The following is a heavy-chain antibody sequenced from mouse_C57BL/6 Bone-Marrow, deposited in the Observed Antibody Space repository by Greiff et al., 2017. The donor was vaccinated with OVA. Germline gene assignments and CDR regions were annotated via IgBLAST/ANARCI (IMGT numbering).Heavy chain of an antibody. CDR2: INPSTGGT. CDR3: ARWDYGSAY. CDR1: GYSFTGYY. J-gene: IGHJ3*01. V-gene: IGHV1-42*01. Sequence: VQPQQSGPELVKPGASVKISCKASGYSFTGYYMNWVKQSPEKSLEWIGEINPSTGGTTYNQKFKAKATLTVDKSSSTAYMQLKSLTSEDSAVYYCARWDYGSAYWGQGTLVTVSA. D-gene: IGHD1-1*01.